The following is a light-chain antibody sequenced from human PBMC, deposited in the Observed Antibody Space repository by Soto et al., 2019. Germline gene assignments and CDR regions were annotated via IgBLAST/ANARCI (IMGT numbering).Light chain of an antibody. V-gene: IGLV1-44*01. CDR1: SSNIGNNT. CDR2: TTH. Sequence: QSVLTQPPSASVTPGQRVSISCSGSSSNIGNNTVNWYQQFPETAPRLLIYTTHQRPSGVPDRFSGSKSGTSASLAISGLQSEDEADYYCAAWDDSLNGPVFGGGTKLTVL. CDR3: AAWDDSLNGPV. J-gene: IGLJ3*02.